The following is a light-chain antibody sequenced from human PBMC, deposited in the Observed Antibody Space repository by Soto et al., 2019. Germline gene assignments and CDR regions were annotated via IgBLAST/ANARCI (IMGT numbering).Light chain of an antibody. V-gene: IGKV1-39*01. CDR2: AAS. Sequence: DIQMTQSPSSLSASVGDRVTITCRASQNVANFLNWYQQTPGKAPRLLINAASSLPSGVPSRFSGSGFGTDFTLTVSSLQPEDSATYYCQQSYSPPPVTFGQGTRLEIK. CDR3: QQSYSPPPVT. J-gene: IGKJ5*01. CDR1: QNVANF.